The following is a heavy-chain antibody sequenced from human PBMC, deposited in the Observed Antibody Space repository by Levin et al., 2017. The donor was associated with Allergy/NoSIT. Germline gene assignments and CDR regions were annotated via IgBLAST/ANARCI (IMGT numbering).Heavy chain of an antibody. CDR2: IIPILGIA. V-gene: IGHV1-69*02. J-gene: IGHJ4*02. D-gene: IGHD6-19*01. CDR1: GGTFSSYT. CDR3: ARVDAGYRSSGGGGV. Sequence: RGESLKISCKASGGTFSSYTISWVRQAPGQGLEWMGRIIPILGIANYAQKFQGRVTITADKSTSTAYMELSSLRSEDTAVYYCARVDAGYRSSGGGGVWGQGTLVTVSS.